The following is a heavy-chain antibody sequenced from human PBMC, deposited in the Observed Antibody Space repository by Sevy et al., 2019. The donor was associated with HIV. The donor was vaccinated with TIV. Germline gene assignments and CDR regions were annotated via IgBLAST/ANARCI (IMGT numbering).Heavy chain of an antibody. J-gene: IGHJ3*02. Sequence: GGSLRLPCAASGFTFSDYWMTWVRQAPGKDLEWVANIKRDESVKHYVDSVKGRFSVSRDNAKNSLYLHMNSLRADDTALYYCARDSSYCSGDKCYDVFDIWGQGTMVTVSS. V-gene: IGHV3-7*01. CDR1: GFTFSDYW. CDR2: IKRDESVK. CDR3: ARDSSYCSGDKCYDVFDI. D-gene: IGHD2-21*01.